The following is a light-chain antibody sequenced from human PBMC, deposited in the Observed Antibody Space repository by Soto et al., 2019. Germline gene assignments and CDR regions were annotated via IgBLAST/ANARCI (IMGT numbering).Light chain of an antibody. V-gene: IGLV1-44*01. CDR1: SSNIGSNA. CDR2: TND. CDR3: AKWDDSLSGVV. Sequence: QSVLTQPPSASGTPGQRVTISCSGSSSNIGSNAVNWYRQLPGTAPKLLIHTNDQRPSGVPDRFSGSQSGTSASLASRGLQSEDEAEYYCAKWDDSLSGVVFGGGTKLTVL. J-gene: IGLJ2*01.